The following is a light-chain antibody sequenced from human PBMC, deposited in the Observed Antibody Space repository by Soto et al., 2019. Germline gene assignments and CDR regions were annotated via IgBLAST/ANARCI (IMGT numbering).Light chain of an antibody. Sequence: QSALTQPASVSGSPGQSITISCNGTSSDIGRYDYVSWYQQFPGKAPKLMIYRVINRPSGVSDRFSGSKSGNSASLSISGLQPEDEASYFCGSYTSATTWVFGGGTKLTVL. CDR3: GSYTSATTWV. CDR2: RVI. CDR1: SSDIGRYDY. V-gene: IGLV2-14*03. J-gene: IGLJ3*02.